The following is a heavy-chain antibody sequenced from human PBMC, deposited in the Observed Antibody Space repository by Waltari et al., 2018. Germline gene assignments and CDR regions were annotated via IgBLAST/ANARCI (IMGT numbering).Heavy chain of an antibody. CDR3: GRIAFGDDGGYFQH. Sequence: QLQLPASGPGLVKPSETLPLTCTVARGSTSPNYYWGWIRQPPGKGLEWMGNMQYRGSTFYNPSLKSRVTISLDTSKNQFSLRLSSVGAADTAVYFCGRIAFGDDGGYFQHWGQGTLVTVSS. V-gene: IGHV4-39*01. D-gene: IGHD4-17*01. CDR2: MQYRGST. CDR1: RGSTSPNYY. J-gene: IGHJ1*01.